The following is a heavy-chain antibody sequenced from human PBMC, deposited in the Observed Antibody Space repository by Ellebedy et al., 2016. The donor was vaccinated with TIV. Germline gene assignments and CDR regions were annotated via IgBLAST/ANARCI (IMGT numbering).Heavy chain of an antibody. CDR2: VYHSGHT. J-gene: IGHJ5*02. D-gene: IGHD2/OR15-2a*01. CDR1: GGSINSDNY. V-gene: IGHV4-4*02. CDR3: ARDWTRGGGYFASWFDP. Sequence: MPSETLSLTCGVSGGSINSDNYWSWVRQSPGRGLEWIGEVYHSGHTNYNPSLRSRVSISVDKSKSQFSLRLRSMTAAGTAVYYCARDWTRGGGYFASWFDPWGQGTPVTVSS.